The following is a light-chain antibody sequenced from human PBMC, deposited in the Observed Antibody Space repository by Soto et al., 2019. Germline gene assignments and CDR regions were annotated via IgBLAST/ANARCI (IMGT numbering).Light chain of an antibody. CDR2: EVS. CDR1: SSDVGRSNY. CDR3: SSYTGSNTVI. J-gene: IGLJ2*01. Sequence: QSVLTQPASVSGSPGQSITISCIGTSSDVGRSNYVSWYQQHPGKVPKLIIYEVSNRPSGVSNRFSGSKSGNTASLTISGLQAEDEADYYCSSYTGSNTVIFGGGTKLTVL. V-gene: IGLV2-14*01.